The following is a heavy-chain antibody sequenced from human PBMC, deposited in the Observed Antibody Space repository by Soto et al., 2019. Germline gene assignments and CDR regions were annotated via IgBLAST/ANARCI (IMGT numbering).Heavy chain of an antibody. Sequence: QVQLVESGGGVVQPGRSLRLSCAASGFTFSSYAMHWVRQAPGKGLEWVAVISYDGSNKYYADSVKGRFTISRDNSKNTLYLQMTSLRAEDTAVYYCASFGYSSSWIPAYFDYWGQGTLVTVSS. CDR3: ASFGYSSSWIPAYFDY. CDR2: ISYDGSNK. CDR1: GFTFSSYA. J-gene: IGHJ4*02. V-gene: IGHV3-30-3*01. D-gene: IGHD6-13*01.